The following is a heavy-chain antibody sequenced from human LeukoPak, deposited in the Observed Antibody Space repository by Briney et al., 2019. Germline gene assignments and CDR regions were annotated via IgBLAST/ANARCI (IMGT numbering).Heavy chain of an antibody. Sequence: SETLSLTCSVSGGSLSSHYWSWLRQPPGKGLELIGHIHDTGSTFYNPSLRGRVTISSDTSNNQFSLKLTSMTAADTAVYYCARFSSGCSTSSCYLTYWGQGTLVTVS. CDR1: GGSLSSHY. CDR3: ARFSSGCSTSSCYLTY. D-gene: IGHD2-2*01. CDR2: IHDTGST. V-gene: IGHV4-59*11. J-gene: IGHJ4*02.